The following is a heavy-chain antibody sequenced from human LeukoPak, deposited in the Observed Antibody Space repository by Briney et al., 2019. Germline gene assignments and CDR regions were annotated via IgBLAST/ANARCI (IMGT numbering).Heavy chain of an antibody. Sequence: SETLSLTCTVSGGSISSYYWSWIRQPPGKGLEWIGYIYYSGSTNYNPSLKSRVTISVDTSKNQFSLKLSSVTAADTAVYYCARTYYDFWSGYLPAYYFDYWGQGTLVTVSS. CDR1: GGSISSYY. CDR3: ARTYYDFWSGYLPAYYFDY. D-gene: IGHD3-3*01. CDR2: IYYSGST. V-gene: IGHV4-59*01. J-gene: IGHJ4*02.